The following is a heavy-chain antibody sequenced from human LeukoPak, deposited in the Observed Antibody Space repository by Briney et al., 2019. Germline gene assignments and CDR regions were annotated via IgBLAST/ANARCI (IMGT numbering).Heavy chain of an antibody. CDR2: IYPTDSDT. Sequence: ESLKIYRKGSGYSLTKYWIGLVRQMSGEGLELRGLIYPTDSDTRYGPSPQGQVTISAATSISTAYLQWSSLQASDTAMYYCVRLFRNWSDGGVDQWGQGTLVTVSS. D-gene: IGHD1-1*01. CDR1: GYSLTKYW. CDR3: VRLFRNWSDGGVDQ. J-gene: IGHJ4*02. V-gene: IGHV5-51*01.